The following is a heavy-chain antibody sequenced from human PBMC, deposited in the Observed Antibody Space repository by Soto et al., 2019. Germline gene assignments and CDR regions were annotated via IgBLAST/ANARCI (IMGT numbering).Heavy chain of an antibody. CDR1: GYSFTSYW. D-gene: IGHD2-2*01. Sequence: PGESLKISCKGSGYSFTSYWIGWVRQMPGKGLEWMGIIYPGDSDTRYSPSFQGQVTISADKSISTAYLQWSSLKASDTAMYYCARQIVVVPAASYYYYGMDVWGQGTTGTVSS. CDR2: IYPGDSDT. CDR3: ARQIVVVPAASYYYYGMDV. V-gene: IGHV5-51*01. J-gene: IGHJ6*02.